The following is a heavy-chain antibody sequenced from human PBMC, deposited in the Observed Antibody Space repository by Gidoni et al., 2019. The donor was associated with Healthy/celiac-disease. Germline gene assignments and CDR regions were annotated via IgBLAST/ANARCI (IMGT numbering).Heavy chain of an antibody. J-gene: IGHJ4*02. CDR1: GVTFSSYG. Sequence: QVQLVESGGGVVQPGRSLRISCAASGVTFSSYGMHWVRQAPGKGLEWVAVISYDGSNKSYADSVKGRFTISRDNSKNTLYLQMNSLRAEDTAVYYCAKSSYEGPVAVCPDYWGQGTLVTVSS. CDR3: AKSSYEGPVAVCPDY. D-gene: IGHD6-19*01. CDR2: ISYDGSNK. V-gene: IGHV3-30*18.